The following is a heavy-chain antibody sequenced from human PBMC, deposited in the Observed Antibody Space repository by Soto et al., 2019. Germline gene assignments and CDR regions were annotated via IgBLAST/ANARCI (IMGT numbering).Heavy chain of an antibody. CDR2: IRSKANSYAT. Sequence: LRLSCAASGFTFSGSAMHWVRQASGKGLEWVGRIRSKANSYATAYAAPVKGRFTISRDDSKNTLYLQMNSLKTEDTAVYYCTTDLIVVVTTGGVNYYYYYGMDVWGQGTTVTVSS. CDR3: TTDLIVVVTTGGVNYYYYYGMDV. J-gene: IGHJ6*02. D-gene: IGHD3-22*01. CDR1: GFTFSGSA. V-gene: IGHV3-73*01.